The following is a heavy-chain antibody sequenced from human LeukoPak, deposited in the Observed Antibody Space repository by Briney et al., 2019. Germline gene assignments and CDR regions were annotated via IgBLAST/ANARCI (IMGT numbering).Heavy chain of an antibody. V-gene: IGHV3-53*05. Sequence: GGSLRLSCAASGFTVSSNYMSWVRQAPGKGLGWVSVIYSGGSTYYADSVKGRFTISRDNSKNMLYLQMNSLRTEDTAVYYCATLRSDSSGWYYLDYWGQGTLVTVSS. CDR1: GFTVSSNY. J-gene: IGHJ4*02. D-gene: IGHD6-19*01. CDR3: ATLRSDSSGWYYLDY. CDR2: IYSGGST.